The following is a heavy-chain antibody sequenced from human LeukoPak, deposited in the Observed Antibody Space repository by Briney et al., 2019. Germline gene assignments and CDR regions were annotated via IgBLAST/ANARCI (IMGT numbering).Heavy chain of an antibody. J-gene: IGHJ4*02. CDR3: ARGTLNYSGYDYMDFDY. Sequence: SEALSLTCAVYGGSFSGYYWSWIRQPPGKGLEWIGEINHSGSTNYSPSLKSRVTMSLDTSKNQLSLELSSVTAADTAVYYCARGTLNYSGYDYMDFDYWGQGTLVTVSS. D-gene: IGHD5-12*01. CDR1: GGSFSGYY. CDR2: INHSGST. V-gene: IGHV4-34*01.